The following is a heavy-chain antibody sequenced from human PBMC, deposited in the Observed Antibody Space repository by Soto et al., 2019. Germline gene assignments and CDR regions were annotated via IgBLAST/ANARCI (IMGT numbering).Heavy chain of an antibody. J-gene: IGHJ5*02. CDR3: ARQNQLITMIATNWFDP. D-gene: IGHD3-22*01. CDR2: IYPGDSDT. Sequence: PGESLKISCKGSGYSFTSYWIGWVRQMPGKGLEWMGIIYPGDSDTRYSPSFQGQVTISADKSISTAYLQWSSLKASDTAMYYCARQNQLITMIATNWFDPWGQGTLVTVSS. CDR1: GYSFTSYW. V-gene: IGHV5-51*01.